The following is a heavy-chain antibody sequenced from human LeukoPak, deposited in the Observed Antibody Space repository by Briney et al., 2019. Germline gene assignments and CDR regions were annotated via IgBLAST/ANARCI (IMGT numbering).Heavy chain of an antibody. Sequence: PSETLSLTCTVSGYSISSGYYWGWIRQPPRKGLEWIGYIYYSGSTNYNPSLKSRVTISVDTSKNQFSLKLSSVTAADTAVYYCARAFYPGYYSYMAVWGKGTTVTVSS. CDR2: IYYSGST. CDR1: GYSISSGYY. D-gene: IGHD3-3*02. J-gene: IGHJ6*03. V-gene: IGHV4-61*01. CDR3: ARAFYPGYYSYMAV.